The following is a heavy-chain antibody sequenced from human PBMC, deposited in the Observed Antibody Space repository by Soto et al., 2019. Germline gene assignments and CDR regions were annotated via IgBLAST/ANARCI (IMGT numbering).Heavy chain of an antibody. V-gene: IGHV5-51*07. CDR1: GYSFTSYG. D-gene: IGHD6-13*01. CDR2: IYPGDSDT. CDR3: ARQGVAAAGTGYYYSYGMDV. J-gene: IGHJ6*02. Sequence: GESLKISCKGSGYSFTSYGIGWVHQMPGKGLEGLGIIYPGDSDTRYSPSFQGQVTISADKSISTAYLQWSSLKASDTAMYYCARQGVAAAGTGYYYSYGMDVWGQGTTVTVSS.